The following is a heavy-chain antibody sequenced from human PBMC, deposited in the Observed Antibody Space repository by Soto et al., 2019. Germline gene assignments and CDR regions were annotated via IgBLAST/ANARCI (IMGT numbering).Heavy chain of an antibody. CDR1: GYPFPSSD. CDR3: ARDDHGGYDFSFDY. J-gene: IGHJ4*02. Sequence: ASVKVSCKASGYPFPSSDINWVRQATGQGLEWMGIINPSGGSTSYAQKFQGRVTMTRNTSTSTVYMELSSLRSEDTAVYYCARDDHGGYDFSFDYWGQGTLVTVSS. V-gene: IGHV1-46*03. CDR2: INPSGGST. D-gene: IGHD5-12*01.